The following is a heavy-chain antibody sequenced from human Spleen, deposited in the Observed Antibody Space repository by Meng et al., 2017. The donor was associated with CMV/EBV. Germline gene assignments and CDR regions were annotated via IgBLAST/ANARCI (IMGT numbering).Heavy chain of an antibody. CDR3: ARNWGYNDGGAYYWGMFDY. CDR2: IKQDGSEK. Sequence: GESLKISCAASGFTFSSYWMSWVRQAPGKGLEWVANIKQDGSEKYYVDSVKGRFTISRDYAKNSLHLQMNSLRGEDTAMYYCARNWGYNDGGAYYWGMFDYWGQGALVTSPQ. CDR1: GFTFSSYW. V-gene: IGHV3-7*01. J-gene: IGHJ4*02. D-gene: IGHD3-22*01.